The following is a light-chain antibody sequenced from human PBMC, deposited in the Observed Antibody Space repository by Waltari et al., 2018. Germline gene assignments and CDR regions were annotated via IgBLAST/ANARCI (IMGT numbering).Light chain of an antibody. V-gene: IGKV4-1*01. CDR3: QQYYSTPLT. CDR1: KSVLYSSNNKNY. CDR2: WAS. Sequence: DIVMTQSPDSLAVSLGERATINCKSSKSVLYSSNNKNYLAWYLQKPGQPPKLLIYWASTRESGVPDRFSGSGSGTDFTLTISSLQAEDVAVYYCQQYYSTPLTFGGGTKVEIK. J-gene: IGKJ4*01.